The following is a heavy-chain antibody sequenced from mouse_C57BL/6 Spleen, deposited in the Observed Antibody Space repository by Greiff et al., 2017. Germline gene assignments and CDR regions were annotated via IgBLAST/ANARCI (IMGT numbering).Heavy chain of an antibody. CDR1: GFNIKNTY. CDR3: AREGLPDYYGSSYGYFDV. Sequence: VQLQQSVAELVRPGASVKLSCTASGFNIKNTYMHWVKQRPEQGLEWIGRIDPANGNTKYAPKFQGKATITADPSSNTAYLQLSSLTSEDTAIYYCAREGLPDYYGSSYGYFDVWGTGTTVTVSS. D-gene: IGHD1-1*01. J-gene: IGHJ1*03. V-gene: IGHV14-3*01. CDR2: IDPANGNT.